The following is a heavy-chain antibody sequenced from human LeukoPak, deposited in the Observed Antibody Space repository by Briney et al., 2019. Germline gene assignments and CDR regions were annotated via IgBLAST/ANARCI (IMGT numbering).Heavy chain of an antibody. CDR1: GFTFSSYG. Sequence: GGSLRLSCAASGFTFSSYGMHWVRQAPGKGLEWVAFIRYGGSNKYYADSVKGRFTISRDNSKNTLYLQMNSLRAEDTAVYYCAKESITMIVVVPWFDPWGQGTLVTVSS. CDR3: AKESITMIVVVPWFDP. J-gene: IGHJ5*02. D-gene: IGHD3-22*01. CDR2: IRYGGSNK. V-gene: IGHV3-30*02.